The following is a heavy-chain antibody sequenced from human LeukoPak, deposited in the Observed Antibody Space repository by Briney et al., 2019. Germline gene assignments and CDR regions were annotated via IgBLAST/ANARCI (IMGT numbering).Heavy chain of an antibody. D-gene: IGHD5-12*01. Sequence: GGSLRLSCAASGFILRDHEMNWVRQAPGKGLEWVSYISSSGSTIYYADSVKGRFTSSRDNAKTSLYLEMNSLRAEDTAVYYCARDSKGYSGYDLGGGLDYWGQGTLVIVSS. CDR3: ARDSKGYSGYDLGGGLDY. J-gene: IGHJ4*02. V-gene: IGHV3-48*03. CDR1: GFILRDHE. CDR2: ISSSGSTI.